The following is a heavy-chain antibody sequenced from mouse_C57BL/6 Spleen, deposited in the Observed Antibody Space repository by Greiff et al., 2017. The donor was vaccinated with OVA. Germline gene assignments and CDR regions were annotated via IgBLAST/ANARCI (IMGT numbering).Heavy chain of an antibody. Sequence: QVQLQQPGAELVRPGTSVKLSCKASGYTFTSYWMHWVKQRPGQGLEWIGVIDPSDSYTNYNQKFKGKATLTVDTSSSTAYMQLSSLTSEDSAVDYCAFITTVGAPYYFDYWGQGTTLTVSS. J-gene: IGHJ2*01. CDR2: IDPSDSYT. D-gene: IGHD1-1*01. CDR1: GYTFTSYW. V-gene: IGHV1-59*01. CDR3: AFITTVGAPYYFDY.